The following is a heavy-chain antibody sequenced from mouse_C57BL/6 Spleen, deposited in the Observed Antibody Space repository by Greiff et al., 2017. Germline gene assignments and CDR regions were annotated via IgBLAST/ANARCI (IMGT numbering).Heavy chain of an antibody. CDR3: AHPEGDGGDFDY. D-gene: IGHD3-3*01. CDR2: IYPGDGDT. V-gene: IGHV1-82*01. CDR1: GYAFSSSW. J-gene: IGHJ2*01. Sequence: QVQLQQSGPELVKPGASVKISCKASGYAFSSSWMNWVKQRPGKGLEWIGRIYPGDGDTNYNGKFKGKATLTADKSSSTAYMQLSSLTSEDSAVYFCAHPEGDGGDFDYWGQGTTLTVSS.